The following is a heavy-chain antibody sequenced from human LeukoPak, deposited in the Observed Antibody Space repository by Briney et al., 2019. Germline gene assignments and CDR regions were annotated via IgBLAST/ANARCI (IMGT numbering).Heavy chain of an antibody. J-gene: IGHJ6*04. CDR3: ARDLTSGLDV. CDR1: GGSISSGDYY. CDR2: IYYSGST. V-gene: IGHV4-30-4*01. Sequence: SETLSLTCTFSGGSISSGDYYCSWIRQPPGKGLEWVGYIYYSGSTYYNPSLKRRVTMSVDTSKNQLSLKLSSVPAPDTAVYYCARDLTSGLDVWGKGTTVTVSS.